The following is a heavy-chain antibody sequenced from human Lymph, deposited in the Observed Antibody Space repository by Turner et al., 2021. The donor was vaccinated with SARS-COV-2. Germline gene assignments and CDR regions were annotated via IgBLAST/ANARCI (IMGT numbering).Heavy chain of an antibody. D-gene: IGHD5-18*01. CDR2: IKHSRCT. CDR1: GGSFSGYY. Sequence: QVQLQQWGAGLLTPSETLSLTLAVYGGSFSGYYWSWISQPPGKGLEWIVEIKHSRCTNYNPSLKSRVTISVDTPKNQSSLKLSSVTAADTAVYYSARGGVDTAMVRYYYYGMDVWGQGTTVTVSS. V-gene: IGHV4-34*01. J-gene: IGHJ6*02. CDR3: ARGGVDTAMVRYYYYGMDV.